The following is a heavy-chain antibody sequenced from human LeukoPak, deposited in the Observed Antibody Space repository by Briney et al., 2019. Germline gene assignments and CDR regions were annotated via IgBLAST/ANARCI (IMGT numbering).Heavy chain of an antibody. D-gene: IGHD5-12*01. CDR1: GFTPRSYD. J-gene: IGHJ4*02. CDR3: AKEYSGYDFDY. Sequence: GGSRRLSCAASGFTPRSYDMSWVRQAPGKGLEWVAATSGSGVNSYYADSVRGRFTISRDNSQNTLYLQMDSLRAEDTALYYCAKEYSGYDFDYWGQGTLVTVSS. V-gene: IGHV3-23*01. CDR2: TSGSGVNS.